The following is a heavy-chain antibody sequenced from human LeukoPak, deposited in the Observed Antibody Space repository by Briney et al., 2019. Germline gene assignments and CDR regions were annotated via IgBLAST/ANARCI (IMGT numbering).Heavy chain of an antibody. CDR2: ISGSGGST. V-gene: IGHV3-23*01. J-gene: IGHJ5*02. CDR1: EFTLSSYA. D-gene: IGHD3-3*01. Sequence: PGGSLRLSCAASEFTLSSYAMSWVRQAPGKGLEWVSAISGSGGSTYYADSVKGRFTISRDNSKNTLYLQMNSLRAEDTAVYYCARGSPIFGVVIYPYQFDPWGQGTLVTVSS. CDR3: ARGSPIFGVVIYPYQFDP.